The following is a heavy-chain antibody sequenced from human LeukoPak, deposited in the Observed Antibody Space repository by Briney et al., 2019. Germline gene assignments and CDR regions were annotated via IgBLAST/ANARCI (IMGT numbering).Heavy chain of an antibody. Sequence: SETLSLTCTVSGASIGSSEYYWSWVRQSPGKGLEWIGYIYHSGSTYYNPSLKSRVTISVDRSKNQFSLKLSSVTAADTAVYYCARDSGSYDWYFDLWGRGTLVTVSS. J-gene: IGHJ2*01. CDR3: ARDSGSYDWYFDL. CDR2: IYHSGST. CDR1: GASIGSSEYY. V-gene: IGHV4-30-4*01. D-gene: IGHD1-26*01.